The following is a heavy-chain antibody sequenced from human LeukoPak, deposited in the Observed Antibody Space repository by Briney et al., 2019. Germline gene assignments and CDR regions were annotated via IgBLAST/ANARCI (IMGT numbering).Heavy chain of an antibody. Sequence: SVKVSCKASGGTFSSYAISWVRQAPGQGLEWMGGIIPIFGTANYAQKFQGRVAITADESTSTAYTELSSLRSEDTAVYYCARGYCSGGSCYSGSYYFDYWGQGTLVTVSS. D-gene: IGHD2-15*01. CDR3: ARGYCSGGSCYSGSYYFDY. V-gene: IGHV1-69*13. CDR2: IIPIFGTA. CDR1: GGTFSSYA. J-gene: IGHJ4*02.